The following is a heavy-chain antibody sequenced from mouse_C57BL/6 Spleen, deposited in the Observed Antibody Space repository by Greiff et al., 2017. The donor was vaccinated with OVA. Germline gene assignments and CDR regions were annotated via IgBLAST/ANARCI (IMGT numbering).Heavy chain of an antibody. CDR1: GFSLTSYA. Sequence: QVQLKESGPGLVAPSQSLSITCTVSGFSLTSYAISWVRQPPGKGLEWLGVIWTGGGTNYNSALKSRLSISKDNSKSQVFLKMNSLQTDDTARYYCARKGGVYGYDRPWGYAMDYWGQGTSVTVSS. D-gene: IGHD2-2*01. J-gene: IGHJ4*01. CDR3: ARKGGVYGYDRPWGYAMDY. CDR2: IWTGGGT. V-gene: IGHV2-9-1*01.